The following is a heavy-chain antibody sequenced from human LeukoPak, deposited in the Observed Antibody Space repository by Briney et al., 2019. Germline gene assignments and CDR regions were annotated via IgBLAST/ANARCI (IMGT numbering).Heavy chain of an antibody. CDR3: ASQVAVSGKRDY. J-gene: IGHJ4*02. Sequence: SETLSLTCTVSGGSISSSSYYWGWIRQPLGKGLEWIGSIYYSGSTYYNPSLKSRVTISVDTSKNQFSLKLSSVTAADTAVYYCASQVAVSGKRDYWGQGTLVTVSS. D-gene: IGHD1-26*01. CDR1: GGSISSSSYY. CDR2: IYYSGST. V-gene: IGHV4-39*01.